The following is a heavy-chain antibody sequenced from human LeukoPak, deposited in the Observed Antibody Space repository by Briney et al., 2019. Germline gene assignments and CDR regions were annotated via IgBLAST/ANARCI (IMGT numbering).Heavy chain of an antibody. Sequence: SETLPLTCAVYGGSFSGYYWSWIRQPPGKGLEWIGEINHSGSTNYNPSLKSRVTISVDTSKNQFSLKLSSVTAADTAVYYCARRVATIIYAASNRPFDHWGQGTLVTVSS. V-gene: IGHV4-34*01. CDR2: INHSGST. CDR1: GGSFSGYY. CDR3: ARRVATIIYAASNRPFDH. D-gene: IGHD5-12*01. J-gene: IGHJ4*02.